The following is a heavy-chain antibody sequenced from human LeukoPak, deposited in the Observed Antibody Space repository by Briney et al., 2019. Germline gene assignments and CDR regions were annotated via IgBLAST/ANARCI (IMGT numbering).Heavy chain of an antibody. D-gene: IGHD6-13*01. Sequence: PSETLSLTCAVSGGSISGSSYFWGWIRQPPGKGLEWIGSIYYSGNTYYNPSLKSRVTISVDTSKNQFSLKLSSVTAADTAVYYCARHRAGMASAGIIDYWGQGTLVTVSS. J-gene: IGHJ4*02. CDR3: ARHRAGMASAGIIDY. V-gene: IGHV4-39*01. CDR2: IYYSGNT. CDR1: GGSISGSSYF.